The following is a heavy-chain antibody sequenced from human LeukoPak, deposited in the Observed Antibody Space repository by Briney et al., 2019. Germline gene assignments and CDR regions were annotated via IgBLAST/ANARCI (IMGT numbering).Heavy chain of an antibody. V-gene: IGHV1-69*05. Sequence: ASVKVSCKASGGTFSSYAISWVRQAPGQGLEWMGGIIPIFGTANYAQKFQGRVTITTDESTSTAYMELSSLRSEDTAVYYCAREDYYGSGMLVGIRESDYYYFGMDVWGQGTTVIVS. J-gene: IGHJ6*02. CDR2: IIPIFGTA. CDR1: GGTFSSYA. D-gene: IGHD3-10*01. CDR3: AREDYYGSGMLVGIRESDYYYFGMDV.